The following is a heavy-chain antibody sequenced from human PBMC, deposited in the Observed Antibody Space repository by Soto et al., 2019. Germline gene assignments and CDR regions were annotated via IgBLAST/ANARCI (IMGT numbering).Heavy chain of an antibody. CDR2: ISGEGSST. D-gene: IGHD3-9*01. CDR3: AKDWEFDWPNYYFDF. J-gene: IGHJ4*02. Sequence: PGRSMRLSCAASGFTSSSYAISWVRQAPGKGLEWVSAISGEGSSTYVADSGKGRLIMSRGNSKNKQYVQMYSVKAEDTAVCYCAKDWEFDWPNYYFDFWGQGTLVTVSS. CDR1: GFTSSSYA. V-gene: IGHV3-23*01.